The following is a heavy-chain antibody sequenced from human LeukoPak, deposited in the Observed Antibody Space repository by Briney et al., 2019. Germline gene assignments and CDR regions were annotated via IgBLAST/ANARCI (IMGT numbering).Heavy chain of an antibody. CDR3: ARDRYYYDSSGYYTFDY. V-gene: IGHV4-61*02. D-gene: IGHD3-22*01. CDR1: GDSINSNNYY. J-gene: IGHJ4*02. Sequence: SQTLSLTCTVSGDSINSNNYYWSWIRQPAGKGLEWIGRIYTSGSTNYNPSLKSRVTMSVDTSKNQFSLKLSSVTAADTAVYYFARDRYYYDSSGYYTFDYWGQGTLVTVSS. CDR2: IYTSGST.